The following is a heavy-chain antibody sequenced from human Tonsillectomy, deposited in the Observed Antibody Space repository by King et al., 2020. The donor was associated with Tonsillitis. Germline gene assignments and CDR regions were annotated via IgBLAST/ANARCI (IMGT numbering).Heavy chain of an antibody. CDR3: VRDMTPYAGGSSFDAFDT. V-gene: IGHV3-7*03. CDR2: IKKDGSVK. J-gene: IGHJ3*02. Sequence: VQLVESGGGLVQPGGSLRLSCAASGFTLSNYWMSWVRQAPGKGLEWVANIKKDGSVKHYVDSVKGRFTVSRDNAKSSLYLHMDSLGADDTAVYFCVRDMTPYAGGSSFDAFDTWGQGTMVTVSS. D-gene: IGHD2-8*02. CDR1: GFTLSNYW.